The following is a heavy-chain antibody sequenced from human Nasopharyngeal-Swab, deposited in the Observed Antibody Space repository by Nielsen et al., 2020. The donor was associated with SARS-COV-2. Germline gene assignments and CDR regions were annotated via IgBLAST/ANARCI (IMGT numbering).Heavy chain of an antibody. CDR3: ARAYSPADYGMDV. CDR1: GFTFSSYG. D-gene: IGHD5-12*01. J-gene: IGHJ6*02. CDR2: IWYDGSNK. Sequence: SCAASGFTFSSYGMHWVRQAPGKGLEWVAVIWYDGSNKYYADSVKGRFTISRDNSKNTLYLQMNSLRAEDTAVYYCARAYSPADYGMDVWGQGTTVTVSS. V-gene: IGHV3-33*01.